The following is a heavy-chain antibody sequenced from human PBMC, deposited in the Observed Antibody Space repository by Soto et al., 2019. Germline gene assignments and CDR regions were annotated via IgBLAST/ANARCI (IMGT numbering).Heavy chain of an antibody. Sequence: SETLSLTCTVPGGSVSSSSYYWGWVRQAPGKGLEWIGSVYYSGSTYYNPSLESRVTISVDKSKNQFSLKLMSLSAADTAVYYCGRLEGLATISYYFDYWGQGALVTVSS. J-gene: IGHJ4*02. D-gene: IGHD3-9*01. CDR1: GGSVSSSSYY. V-gene: IGHV4-39*01. CDR3: GRLEGLATISYYFDY. CDR2: VYYSGST.